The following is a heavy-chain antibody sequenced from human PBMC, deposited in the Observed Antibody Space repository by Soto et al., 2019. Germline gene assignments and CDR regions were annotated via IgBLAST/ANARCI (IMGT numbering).Heavy chain of an antibody. J-gene: IGHJ5*02. D-gene: IGHD1-7*01. CDR1: GGSISSYY. CDR2: IYYSGST. CDR3: ARAGLELRSRWFDP. Sequence: PSETLSLTCTVSGGSISSYYWSWIRQPPGKGLEWIGYIYYSGSTNYNPSLKSRVTISVDTSKNQFSLKLSSVTAADTAVYYYARAGLELRSRWFDPWGQGTLVTVSS. V-gene: IGHV4-59*01.